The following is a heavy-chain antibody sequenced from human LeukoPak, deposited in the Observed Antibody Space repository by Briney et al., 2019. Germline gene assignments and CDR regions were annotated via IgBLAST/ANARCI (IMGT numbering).Heavy chain of an antibody. Sequence: GGSLRLSCAATGFTFSSYSMNWVRQAPGKGLEWVSYISSSGSTIYYADSVKGRFTISRDNAKNSLYLQMNSLRAEDTAVYYCARDYYGSGKFDYWGQGTLVTVSS. J-gene: IGHJ4*02. D-gene: IGHD3-10*01. CDR1: GFTFSSYS. V-gene: IGHV3-48*04. CDR2: ISSSGSTI. CDR3: ARDYYGSGKFDY.